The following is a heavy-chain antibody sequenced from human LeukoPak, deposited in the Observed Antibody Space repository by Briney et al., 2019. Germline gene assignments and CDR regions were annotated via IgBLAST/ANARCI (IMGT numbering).Heavy chain of an antibody. CDR2: ISSSSSYT. V-gene: IGHV3-11*05. CDR1: GFTFSDYY. Sequence: GGSLRLSCAASGFTFSDYYMSWIPQVPGKGLEGVTYISSSSSYTNYADSVQGRFTISRDNAKNSLYLQMNSLRAEDTAVYYCARDRPDYFGDFSHYFDYWGQGTLVTVSS. J-gene: IGHJ4*02. D-gene: IGHD3-16*01. CDR3: ARDRPDYFGDFSHYFDY.